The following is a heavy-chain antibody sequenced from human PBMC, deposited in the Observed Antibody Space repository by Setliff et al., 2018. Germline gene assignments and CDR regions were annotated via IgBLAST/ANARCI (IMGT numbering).Heavy chain of an antibody. CDR2: IYYSGNT. CDR3: ARHRAVAGAYYFDF. D-gene: IGHD6-19*01. Sequence: LSLTCAVSVYSISRDCHWGWIRQPPGKGLEWIGSIYYSGNTYYNASLKGRVTISGDTSKNQFSLKLTAVTAADTAIYYCARHRAVAGAYYFDFWGQGTLVTVLL. J-gene: IGHJ4*02. CDR1: VYSISRDCH. V-gene: IGHV4-38-2*01.